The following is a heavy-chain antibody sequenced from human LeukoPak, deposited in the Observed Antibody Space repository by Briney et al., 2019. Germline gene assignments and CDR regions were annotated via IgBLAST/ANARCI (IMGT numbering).Heavy chain of an antibody. CDR3: ASGFMAGAYFDWLY. Sequence: ASVKVSCKASGYTFTSYAMHWVRQAPGQRLEWMGWINAGNGNTKYSQKFQGRVTITRDTSASTAYMELSSLRSEDTAAYYCASGFMAGAYFDWLYWGQGTLVTVSS. J-gene: IGHJ4*02. CDR2: INAGNGNT. V-gene: IGHV1-3*01. CDR1: GYTFTSYA. D-gene: IGHD3-9*01.